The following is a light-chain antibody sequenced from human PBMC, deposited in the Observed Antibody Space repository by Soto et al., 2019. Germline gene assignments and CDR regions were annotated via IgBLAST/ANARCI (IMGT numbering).Light chain of an antibody. CDR2: GAS. CDR1: QIISSF. CDR3: QQSYNTPHT. J-gene: IGKJ2*01. V-gene: IGKV1-39*01. Sequence: DIQMTQSPSSLSASVGDRVTITCRASQIISSFLNWYQQKPGKAPKLLIYGASSLERGVPSRFSGGGSGTDFTLTIGSLQPEDFATYYCQQSYNTPHTFGQGTELEIK.